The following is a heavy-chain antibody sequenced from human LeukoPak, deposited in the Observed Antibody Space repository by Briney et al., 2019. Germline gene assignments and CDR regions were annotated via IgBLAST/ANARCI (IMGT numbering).Heavy chain of an antibody. J-gene: IGHJ4*02. CDR2: ISYDGSNK. D-gene: IGHD4-17*01. CDR3: ARDDYGDFYFDY. Sequence: PGGSLRLSCAASGFTFSSYAMHWVRQAPGKGLEWVAVISYDGSNKYYADSVKGRFTISRDNSKNTLYLQMNSLRAEDTAVYYCARDDYGDFYFDYWGQGTLVTASS. CDR1: GFTFSSYA. V-gene: IGHV3-30*04.